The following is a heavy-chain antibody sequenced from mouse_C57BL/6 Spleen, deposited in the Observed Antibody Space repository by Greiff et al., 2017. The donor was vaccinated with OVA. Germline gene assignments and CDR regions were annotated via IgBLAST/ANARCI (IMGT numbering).Heavy chain of an antibody. CDR1: GYTFTDYY. CDR3: ARERTGTPFDY. D-gene: IGHD4-1*01. J-gene: IGHJ2*01. V-gene: IGHV1-26*01. Sequence: VQLQQSGPELVKPGASVKISCKASGYTFTDYYMNWVKQSHGKSLEWIGDINPNNGGTSYNQKFKGKATLTVDKSSSTAYMELRSLTSEDSAVYYCARERTGTPFDYWGQGTTLTVSS. CDR2: INPNNGGT.